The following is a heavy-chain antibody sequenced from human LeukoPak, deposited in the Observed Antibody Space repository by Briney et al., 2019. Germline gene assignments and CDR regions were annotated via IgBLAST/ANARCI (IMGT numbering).Heavy chain of an antibody. Sequence: GESLKISCKGSGYSFTSYWIGWVRQMPGKGLEWMGIIYPGDSDTRYSPSFQGQVTISADKSISTAYLQWSSLKASDTAMYYCARHLIAARRYYYYYYMDVWGKGTTVTVSS. CDR3: ARHLIAARRYYYYYYMDV. CDR1: GYSFTSYW. D-gene: IGHD6-6*01. CDR2: IYPGDSDT. V-gene: IGHV5-51*01. J-gene: IGHJ6*03.